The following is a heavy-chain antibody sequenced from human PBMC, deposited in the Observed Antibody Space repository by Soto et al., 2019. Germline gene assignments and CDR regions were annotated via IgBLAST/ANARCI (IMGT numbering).Heavy chain of an antibody. CDR1: GGSISSSSYY. CDR2: IYYSGST. J-gene: IGHJ4*02. V-gene: IGHV4-39*02. Sequence: QLQLQESGPGLVKPSETLSLTCTVSGGSISSSSYYWGWIRQPPGKGLEWIGSIYYSGSTYYNPSLKCRVTISVDTSKNQFSLKLSSVTAADTAVYYCAREDCSSTSCLVDYWGQGTLVTVSS. CDR3: AREDCSSTSCLVDY. D-gene: IGHD2-2*01.